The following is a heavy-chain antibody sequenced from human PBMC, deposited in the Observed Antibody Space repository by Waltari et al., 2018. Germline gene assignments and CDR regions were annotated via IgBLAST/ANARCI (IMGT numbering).Heavy chain of an antibody. CDR1: GFTFSSYS. CDR2: ISSTGTYT. V-gene: IGHV3-21*01. D-gene: IGHD7-27*01. J-gene: IGHJ4*02. Sequence: EVQLVESGGGLVKPGGSLRLSCAASGFTFSSYSMNWVRQAPGKGLGWISSISSTGTYTNYADSVKGRFTISRDNAKNSLYLQMNSLRAEDTGVYWCATGGWGFYLDNWGQGTLVTFSS. CDR3: ATGGWGFYLDN.